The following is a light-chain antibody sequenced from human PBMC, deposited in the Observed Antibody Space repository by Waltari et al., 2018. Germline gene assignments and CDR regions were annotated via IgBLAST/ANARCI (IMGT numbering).Light chain of an antibody. J-gene: IGLJ2*01. Sequence: QSALTQPASVSGSPGQSITVSCTGTNSDVGSYNLVSWYQQHPDKAPKLLIYEVSHRPSWVSNRVSGSKSGNTASLTVSGLQAEDEANYYCCSYAGTRSVLFGGGTKLTVL. CDR2: EVS. V-gene: IGLV2-23*02. CDR1: NSDVGSYNL. CDR3: CSYAGTRSVL.